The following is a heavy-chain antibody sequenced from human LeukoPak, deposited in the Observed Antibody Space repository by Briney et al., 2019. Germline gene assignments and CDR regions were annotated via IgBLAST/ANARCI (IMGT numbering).Heavy chain of an antibody. CDR3: ARLLGRTFYYMDV. D-gene: IGHD2-2*01. CDR1: GYSISSGYY. CDR2: IYHSGST. V-gene: IGHV4-38-2*01. Sequence: KPSETLSLTCAASGYSISSGYYWGWIRQPPGKGLEWIGSIYHSGSTYYNPSLKSRVTISVDTSKNQFSLKLSSVTAADTAVYYCARLLGRTFYYMDVWGKGTTVTVSS. J-gene: IGHJ6*03.